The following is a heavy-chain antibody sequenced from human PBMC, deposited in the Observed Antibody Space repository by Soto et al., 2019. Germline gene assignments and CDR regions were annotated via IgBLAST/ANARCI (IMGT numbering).Heavy chain of an antibody. V-gene: IGHV1-46*01. Sequence: ASVKVSCKASGYTFTSYYMHWVRQAPGQGLEWMGIINPSGGSTSYAKKFQGRVTMTRDTSTSTVYMEVSSLRSEDTAAYYCPRPTVRSSESYYHDRVCVCGQ. D-gene: IGHD4-17*01. J-gene: IGHJ3*01. CDR1: GYTFTSYY. CDR3: PRPTVRSSESYYHDRVCV. CDR2: INPSGGST.